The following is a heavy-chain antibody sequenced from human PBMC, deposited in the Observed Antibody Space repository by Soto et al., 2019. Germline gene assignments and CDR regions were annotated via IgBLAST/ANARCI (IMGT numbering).Heavy chain of an antibody. D-gene: IGHD3-3*01. Sequence: EVQLVESGGGLVKPGGSLRLSCAASGFTFSNAWMSWVRQAPGKGLEWVGRIKSKTDGGTTDYAAPVKGRFTISRDDSKNTLYLQMNSLKTEDTAVYYCTTSPDNYDFWGENYYYYGMDVWGQGTTVTVSS. J-gene: IGHJ6*02. V-gene: IGHV3-15*01. CDR1: GFTFSNAW. CDR2: IKSKTDGGTT. CDR3: TTSPDNYDFWGENYYYYGMDV.